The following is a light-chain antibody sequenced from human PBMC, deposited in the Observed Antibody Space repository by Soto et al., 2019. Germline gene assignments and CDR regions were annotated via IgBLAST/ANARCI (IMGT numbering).Light chain of an antibody. J-gene: IGKJ4*01. CDR1: QSVNSV. V-gene: IGKV3-11*01. CDR2: DAS. Sequence: EIVLTQSPATLSLSPGERATLSCRASQSVNSVLAWYQQKPNQAPRLLIYDASNRAPGIPARFSGSGSGTDFSLTISSLEPKDFAVYYCQQRGSWPLTFGGGTKVEIK. CDR3: QQRGSWPLT.